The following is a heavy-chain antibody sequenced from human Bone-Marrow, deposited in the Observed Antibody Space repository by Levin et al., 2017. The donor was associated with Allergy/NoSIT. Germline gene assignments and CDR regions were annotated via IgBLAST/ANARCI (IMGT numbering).Heavy chain of an antibody. CDR2: ISTSGDTK. CDR3: ARHDYGDNFFDY. D-gene: IGHD4-17*01. V-gene: IGHV3-48*02. CDR1: EFIFSSYT. Sequence: GESLKISCSGSEFIFSSYTMTWVRQAPGKGLEWISDISTSGDTKHYADSVKGRFTVSRDNAKNSLFLQMNSLRDEDTAVYYCARHDYGDNFFDYWGQGTLVTVSS. J-gene: IGHJ4*02.